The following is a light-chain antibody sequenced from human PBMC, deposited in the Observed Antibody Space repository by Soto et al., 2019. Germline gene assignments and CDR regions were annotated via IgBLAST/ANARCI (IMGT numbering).Light chain of an antibody. Sequence: EIVVTQSPGTLSLSPGERATLSCRASQSVGSNLAWYRQKPGQAPRLLIYAASTRATGIPARFSGSGSGTEFTLTISSLQSEDFAVYYCQQYNNWPPWTFGQGTKVDIK. CDR3: QQYNNWPPWT. J-gene: IGKJ1*01. CDR2: AAS. V-gene: IGKV3-15*01. CDR1: QSVGSN.